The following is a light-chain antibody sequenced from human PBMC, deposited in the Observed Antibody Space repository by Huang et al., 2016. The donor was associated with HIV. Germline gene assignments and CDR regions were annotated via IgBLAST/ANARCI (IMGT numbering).Light chain of an antibody. V-gene: IGKV1-17*03. CDR3: LQHNSYPLT. CDR1: QGISNY. Sequence: DIQMTQSPSAISASVGERVTITCRASQGISNYLAWFQQKPGKVPKRLIYATSSLQSGGPSRFSGSGSVLEFTLTISSLQPEDVATYYCLQHNSYPLTFGGGTRVEI. CDR2: ATS. J-gene: IGKJ4*01.